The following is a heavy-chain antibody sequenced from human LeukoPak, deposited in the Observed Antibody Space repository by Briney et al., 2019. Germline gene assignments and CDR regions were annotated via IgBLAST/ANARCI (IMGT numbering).Heavy chain of an antibody. CDR2: ISTSGGGT. D-gene: IGHD5-12*01. Sequence: GGSLRLSCAASGFTFSNYAMSWVRQAPGMGLEWVSIISTSGGGTYYADSVKGRFTISRDNSKNTLYLQMNSLRAEDTAVYYCAKRRDAESGPVNYWGQGALVTVSS. J-gene: IGHJ4*02. CDR3: AKRRDAESGPVNY. V-gene: IGHV3-23*01. CDR1: GFTFSNYA.